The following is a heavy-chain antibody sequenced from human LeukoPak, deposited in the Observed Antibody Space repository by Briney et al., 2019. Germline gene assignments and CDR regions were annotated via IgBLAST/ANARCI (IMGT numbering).Heavy chain of an antibody. CDR2: INHSGST. CDR3: ARGLATRGRYYYYYGMDV. D-gene: IGHD5-12*01. V-gene: IGHV4-34*01. CDR1: GGSISSYY. Sequence: PSETLSLTCTVSGGSISSYYWSWIRQPPGKGLEWIGEINHSGSTNYNPSLKSRVTISVDTSKNQFSLKLSSVTAADTAVYYCARGLATRGRYYYYYGMDVWGQGTTVTVSS. J-gene: IGHJ6*02.